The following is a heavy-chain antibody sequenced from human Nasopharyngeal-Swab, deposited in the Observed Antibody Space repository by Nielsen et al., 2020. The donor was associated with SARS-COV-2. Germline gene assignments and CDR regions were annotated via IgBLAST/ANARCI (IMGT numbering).Heavy chain of an antibody. V-gene: IGHV2-5*01. D-gene: IGHD6-13*01. Sequence: PGKALEWLALIYWNDDKRYSPSLKNRLTITKDTSKNQVVLTMTNMDPVDTATYYCAHRRNPHSSPNFDYWGQGMLVTVSS. CDR3: AHRRNPHSSPNFDY. J-gene: IGHJ4*02. CDR2: IYWNDDK.